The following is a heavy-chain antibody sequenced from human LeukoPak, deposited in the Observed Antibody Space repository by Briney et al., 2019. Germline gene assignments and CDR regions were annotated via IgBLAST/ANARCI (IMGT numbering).Heavy chain of an antibody. CDR1: GFTFDDYG. J-gene: IGHJ4*02. D-gene: IGHD1-7*01. CDR2: INWNGGCT. CDR3: ARAGLYNWNYEGTTYFDF. Sequence: GGSLRLSCAASGFTFDDYGMTWVRQAPGKGLEWVSGINWNGGCTGYADSVKGRFTISRDNAKNSLYLQMNSLRAEDTALYYCARAGLYNWNYEGTTYFDFWGQGTLVTVSA. V-gene: IGHV3-20*04.